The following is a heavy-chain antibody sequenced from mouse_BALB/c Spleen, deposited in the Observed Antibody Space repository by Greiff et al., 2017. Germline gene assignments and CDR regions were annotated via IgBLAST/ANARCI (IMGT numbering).Heavy chain of an antibody. Sequence: VKLMESGPGLVAPSQSLSITCTVSGFSLTGYGVNWVRQPPGKGLEWLGMIWGDGSTDYNSALKSRLSISKDNSKSQVFLKMNSLQTDDTARYYCAREDYRYDGDYYAMDYWGQGTSVTVSS. CDR3: AREDYRYDGDYYAMDY. CDR2: IWGDGST. J-gene: IGHJ4*01. D-gene: IGHD2-14*01. V-gene: IGHV2-6-7*01. CDR1: GFSLTGYG.